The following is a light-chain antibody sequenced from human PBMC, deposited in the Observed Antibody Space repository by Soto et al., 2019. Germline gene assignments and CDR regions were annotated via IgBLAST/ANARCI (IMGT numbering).Light chain of an antibody. J-gene: IGKJ1*01. Sequence: ENVLTQSPGTMSLSPGERATLSCRASQSVSTPYLAWYQQKPGQAPRLLIYSTSTRASGIPDRFSGSGSGTDFTLTISRLEPEDFAVYYCQQYGSSLWTFGHGTKVEIK. CDR3: QQYGSSLWT. CDR2: STS. CDR1: QSVSTPY. V-gene: IGKV3-20*01.